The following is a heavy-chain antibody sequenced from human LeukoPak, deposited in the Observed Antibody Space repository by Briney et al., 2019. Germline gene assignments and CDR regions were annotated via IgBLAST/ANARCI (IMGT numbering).Heavy chain of an antibody. D-gene: IGHD2-8*01. CDR3: ARTHCTNGVCPNDS. J-gene: IGHJ4*02. V-gene: IGHV4-61*02. CDR1: GGSISSGSYY. CDR2: IYTSGST. Sequence: MSSRTLSLTCTVSGGSISSGSYYWSWIRQPAGKGLEWIGRIYTSGSTNYNHSLKSRVTISVDTSKNQFSLKLSSVTAADTAVYYCARTHCTNGVCPNDSCGQGTLVTVSS.